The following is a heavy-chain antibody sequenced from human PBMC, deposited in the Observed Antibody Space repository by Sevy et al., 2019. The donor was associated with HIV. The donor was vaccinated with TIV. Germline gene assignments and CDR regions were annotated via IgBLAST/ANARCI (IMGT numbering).Heavy chain of an antibody. CDR1: GYTFRSYG. Sequence: ASVKVSCRASGYTFRSYGISWVRQAPGQGLEWMGWISPYTGDTDFAQKVQGRISMTSATSRSTAYMELRSLRSDDTAVYYGARDKTQGVVVLPGAMWGGVDYWGQGTLVTVSS. V-gene: IGHV1-18*01. J-gene: IGHJ4*02. CDR2: ISPYTGDT. D-gene: IGHD2-2*01. CDR3: ARDKTQGVVVLPGAMWGGVDY.